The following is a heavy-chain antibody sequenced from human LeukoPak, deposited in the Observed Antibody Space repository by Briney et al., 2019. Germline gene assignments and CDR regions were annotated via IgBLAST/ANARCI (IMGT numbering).Heavy chain of an antibody. CDR3: ASRYCSGGSCYLYYFDY. CDR2: IIPIFGTA. D-gene: IGHD2-15*01. J-gene: IGHJ4*02. Sequence: GASVKVSCKASGGTFSSYATSWVRQAPGQGLEWMGGIIPIFGTANYAQKFQGRVTITADESTSTAYMELSSLRSEDTAVYYCASRYCSGGSCYLYYFDYWGQGTLVTVSS. CDR1: GGTFSSYA. V-gene: IGHV1-69*13.